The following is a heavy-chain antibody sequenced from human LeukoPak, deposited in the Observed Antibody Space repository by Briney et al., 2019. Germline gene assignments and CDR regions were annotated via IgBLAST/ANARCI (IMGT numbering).Heavy chain of an antibody. CDR2: INPNSGGT. V-gene: IGHV1-2*06. D-gene: IGHD2-15*01. J-gene: IGHJ4*02. Sequence: ASVKVSCKASRGTFSSYAISWVRQAPGQGLEWMGRINPNSGGTNYAQKFQGRVTMTRDTSISTAYMELSRLRSDDTAVYYCARARNYCGGGSCYYFDYWGQGTLVTVSS. CDR3: ARARNYCGGGSCYYFDY. CDR1: RGTFSSYA.